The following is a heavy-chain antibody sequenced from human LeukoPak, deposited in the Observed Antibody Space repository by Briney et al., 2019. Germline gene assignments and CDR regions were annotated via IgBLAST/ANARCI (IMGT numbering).Heavy chain of an antibody. J-gene: IGHJ4*02. CDR1: GFTFGDYY. CDR2: ISSSGSTI. D-gene: IGHD2-2*01. CDR3: ARGYGYCSSTSCFFDY. Sequence: GGSLRLSCAASGFTFGDYYMSWIRQAPGKGLEWVSYISSSGSTIYYADSVKGRFTISRDNAKNSLYLQMNSLRAEDTAVYYCARGYGYCSSTSCFFDYWGQGTLVTVSS. V-gene: IGHV3-11*04.